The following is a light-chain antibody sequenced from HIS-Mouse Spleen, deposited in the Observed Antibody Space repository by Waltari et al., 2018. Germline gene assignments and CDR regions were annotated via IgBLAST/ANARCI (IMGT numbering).Light chain of an antibody. V-gene: IGLV2-14*03. Sequence: CTGTSSDVGGYNYVSWYQQHPGKAPKLMIYDVSNRPSGVSNRFSGSKSGNTASLTISGLQAEDEADYYCSSYTSSSTVVFGGGTKLTVL. CDR2: DVS. CDR3: SSYTSSSTVV. CDR1: SSDVGGYNY. J-gene: IGLJ2*01.